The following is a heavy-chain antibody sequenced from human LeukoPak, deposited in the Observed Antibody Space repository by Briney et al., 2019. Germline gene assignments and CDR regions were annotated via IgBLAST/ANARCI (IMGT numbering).Heavy chain of an antibody. V-gene: IGHV4-39*01. Sequence: SETLSLTCTVSGGSISSSSYYWGWIRQPPGKGLEWIGSIYYSGSTYYNPSLKSRVTISVDTSKNQFSLKLSSVTAADTAVYYCARHSFLTRIAAAGMFLGFDYWGQGTLVTVSS. J-gene: IGHJ4*02. CDR3: ARHSFLTRIAAAGMFLGFDY. CDR1: GGSISSSSYY. CDR2: IYYSGST. D-gene: IGHD6-13*01.